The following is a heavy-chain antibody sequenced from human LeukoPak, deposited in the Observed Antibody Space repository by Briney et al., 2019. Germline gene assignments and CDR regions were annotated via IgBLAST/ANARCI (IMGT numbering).Heavy chain of an antibody. CDR2: IYTSGST. D-gene: IGHD6-25*01. Sequence: SETQSLTCPVSGGSISSYYWTWIRQPPGKGLKWIGYIYTSGSTNYNPSLTGRVTISVDTSKNQFSLKLSSVTAADTAVYYCARLSGHNWFDLWGQGTLVTVSS. CDR3: ARLSGHNWFDL. V-gene: IGHV4-4*09. CDR1: GGSISSYY. J-gene: IGHJ5*02.